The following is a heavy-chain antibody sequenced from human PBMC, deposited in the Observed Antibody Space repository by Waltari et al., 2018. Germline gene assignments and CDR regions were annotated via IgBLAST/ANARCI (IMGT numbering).Heavy chain of an antibody. Sequence: QVQLQESGPGLVKPSETLSLTCTVSGGSISSYYWSWIRQPAGKGLEWIGRIYTRGRTNYNPPRKSRVTISVDKSKNQFSLKLSSVTAADTAVYYCAREGSIAANYGMDVWGQGTTVTVSS. J-gene: IGHJ6*02. CDR1: GGSISSYY. CDR2: IYTRGRT. D-gene: IGHD6-6*01. V-gene: IGHV4-4*07. CDR3: AREGSIAANYGMDV.